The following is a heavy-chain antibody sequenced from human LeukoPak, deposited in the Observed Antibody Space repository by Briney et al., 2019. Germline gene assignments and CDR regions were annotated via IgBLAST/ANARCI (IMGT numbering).Heavy chain of an antibody. D-gene: IGHD5-12*01. CDR3: ARGGYRYEY. CDR2: IKEDGSEKK. Sequence: PGGSLRLSCAASGVTFSSYWMSWVRQAPGKGLEWVANIKEDGSEKKYYEDSVKGRFTISRDNTKKSLYLQMDSLRAEDTAMYYCARGGYRYEYWGQGTLVTVSS. V-gene: IGHV3-7*04. J-gene: IGHJ4*02. CDR1: GVTFSSYW.